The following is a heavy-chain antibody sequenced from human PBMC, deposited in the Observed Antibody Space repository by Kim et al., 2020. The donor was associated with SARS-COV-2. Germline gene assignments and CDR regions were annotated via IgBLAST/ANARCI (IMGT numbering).Heavy chain of an antibody. J-gene: IGHJ5*02. D-gene: IGHD2-2*02. Sequence: NPSLKVRVTVSGDTSKNQFSLSLTSVTAADTAVYYCARRSLYGRKKNWFDPWGRGTLVTVSS. CDR3: ARRSLYGRKKNWFDP. V-gene: IGHV4-39*01.